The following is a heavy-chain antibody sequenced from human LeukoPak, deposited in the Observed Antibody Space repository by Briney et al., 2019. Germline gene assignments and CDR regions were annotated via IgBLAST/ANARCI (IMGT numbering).Heavy chain of an antibody. D-gene: IGHD5-12*01. CDR1: GFTFTSYG. CDR3: ARADPIPATHPIDY. J-gene: IGHJ4*02. V-gene: IGHV3-33*01. CDR2: IWYDGNNK. Sequence: PGRSLRLSCAASGFTFTSYGMHWVRQAPGKGLEWVAIIWYDGNNKHYADSVKGRFTISRDTSTNTVYLQMNSLRAEDTAVYYCARADPIPATHPIDYWGRGILVPVSS.